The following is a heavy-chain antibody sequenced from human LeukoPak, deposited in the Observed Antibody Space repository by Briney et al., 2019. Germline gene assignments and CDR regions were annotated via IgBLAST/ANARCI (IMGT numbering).Heavy chain of an antibody. CDR1: GFTFSNAR. CDR3: TTYVGATAY. J-gene: IGHJ4*02. V-gene: IGHV3-15*01. CDR2: IKTKTDDGAT. D-gene: IGHD1-26*01. Sequence: PGGSLRLSCAASGFTFSNARTNWVRQAPGKGLEWVGRIKTKTDDGATDYSAPVKARFTISRDDSKTTLYLQMNGLKTEDTAIHYCTTYVGATAYWGQGTLVTVSS.